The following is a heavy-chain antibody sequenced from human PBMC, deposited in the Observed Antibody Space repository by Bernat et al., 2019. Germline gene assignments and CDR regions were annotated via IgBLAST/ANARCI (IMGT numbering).Heavy chain of an antibody. J-gene: IGHJ5*02. CDR3: ARGGANDWFDP. D-gene: IGHD1-26*01. CDR1: GGSISSDSYY. V-gene: IGHV4-39*01. CDR2: IYYSGTT. Sequence: QLQLQESGPGLVKPSETLSLTCTVSGGSISSDSYYWGWIRQPPGKGLEWIGSIYYSGTTYYNPSLKSRVTISVDTSNNPFSLRLSPVTAADTAVYYGARGGANDWFDPWGQGTLVTVSS.